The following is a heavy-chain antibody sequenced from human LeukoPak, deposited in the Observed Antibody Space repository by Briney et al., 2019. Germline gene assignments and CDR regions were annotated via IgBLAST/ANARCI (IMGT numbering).Heavy chain of an antibody. J-gene: IGHJ6*02. Sequence: GGSLRLSCAASGFTVNNNYMTWVRQAPGKGLEWVSVIYSGGSTYYADSVKGRFNISRDNSRNTLYLQMNSLRAEDTAVYYCARDHNWHITYNYYYGMDVWGQGTTVTVSS. CDR3: ARDHNWHITYNYYYGMDV. CDR1: GFTVNNNY. V-gene: IGHV3-66*01. D-gene: IGHD2-21*01. CDR2: IYSGGST.